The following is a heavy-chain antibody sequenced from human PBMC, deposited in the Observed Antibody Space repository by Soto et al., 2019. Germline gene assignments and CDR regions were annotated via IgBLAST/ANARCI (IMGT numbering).Heavy chain of an antibody. Sequence: EVQLLESGGTLVQPGGSLRLSCVASGFTFSSYGMSWVRQVPGKGLEWVSAITTTGGSTYYGDSVKGRFTISRDNSKNTLYLQMNSLRAEDTAVYYCARLVAATGADYWGQGTLVTVSS. V-gene: IGHV3-23*01. D-gene: IGHD6-13*01. CDR2: ITTTGGST. J-gene: IGHJ4*02. CDR1: GFTFSSYG. CDR3: ARLVAATGADY.